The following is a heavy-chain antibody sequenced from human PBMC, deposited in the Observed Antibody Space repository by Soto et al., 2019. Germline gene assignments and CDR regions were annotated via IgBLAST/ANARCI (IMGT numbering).Heavy chain of an antibody. CDR2: MSHSGGT. V-gene: IGHV4-34*01. CDR3: ARVERGTVTTVVDAFDI. D-gene: IGHD1-1*01. Sequence: LSLTCAVYGGFVSSGSYYWSWIRQPPGKGLEWIGEMSHSGGTHFNPSLKSRVTISVDTSKNQFSLRMSSVTAADTALYYCARVERGTVTTVVDAFDIWGPGTMVTVSS. CDR1: GGFVSSGSYY. J-gene: IGHJ3*02.